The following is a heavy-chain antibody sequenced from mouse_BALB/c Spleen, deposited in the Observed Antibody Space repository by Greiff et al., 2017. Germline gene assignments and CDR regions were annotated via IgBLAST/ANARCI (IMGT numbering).Heavy chain of an antibody. CDR3: ASFYGNYVPFAY. Sequence: EVQLQQPGSELVKPGASVKISCKASGYTFTDYNMHWVKQSHGKSLEWIGYIYPYNGGTGYNQKFKSKATLTVDNSSSTAYMELRSLTSEDSAVYYCASFYGNYVPFAYWGQGTLVTVSA. V-gene: IGHV1S29*02. D-gene: IGHD2-1*01. CDR2: IYPYNGGT. CDR1: GYTFTDYN. J-gene: IGHJ3*01.